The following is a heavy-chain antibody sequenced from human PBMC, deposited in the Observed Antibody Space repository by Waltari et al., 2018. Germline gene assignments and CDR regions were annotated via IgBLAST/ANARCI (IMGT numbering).Heavy chain of an antibody. J-gene: IGHJ4*02. CDR1: GFAVSGKQ. CDR2: IQSDDAT. D-gene: IGHD6-19*01. V-gene: IGHV3-53*01. CDR3: TRASPFNTGWVPYDC. Sequence: EVELVESGGGLIQPGGSLRLSCAASGFAVSGKQMTWVRQAPGKGLEWVSVIQSDDATYYADSVKGRFTISRDNSKNTVFLQMSSLRDEDTAVYYCTRASPFNTGWVPYDCWGQGTLVTVSS.